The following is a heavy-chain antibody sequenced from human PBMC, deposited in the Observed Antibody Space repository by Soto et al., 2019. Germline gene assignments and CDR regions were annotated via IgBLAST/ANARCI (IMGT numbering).Heavy chain of an antibody. CDR2: IYYSGST. V-gene: IGHV4-59*01. Sequence: QVQLQESGPGLVKPSETLSLTCTVSGGSISSYYWSWIRQPPGKGLEWIGYIYYSGSTNYNPSLKRRVTISVDTSKNQFSLKLSSVTAADTAVYYCARAPGITIFGVVNDYYYYYMDVWGKGTTVTVSS. J-gene: IGHJ6*03. CDR1: GGSISSYY. CDR3: ARAPGITIFGVVNDYYYYYMDV. D-gene: IGHD3-3*01.